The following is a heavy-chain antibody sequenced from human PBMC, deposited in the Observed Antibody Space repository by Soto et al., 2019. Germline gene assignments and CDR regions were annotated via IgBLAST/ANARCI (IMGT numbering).Heavy chain of an antibody. J-gene: IGHJ5*02. CDR2: IRGSGGST. V-gene: IGHV3-23*01. CDR3: ARDPYCSSTSCYGSWFDP. Sequence: PGGSLRLSCAASGFTFSSYAMSWVRQAPGKGLEWVSAIRGSGGSTYYADSVKGRFTISRDNAKNTLYLQMNSLRAEDTAVYYCARDPYCSSTSCYGSWFDPWGQGTLVTVSS. CDR1: GFTFSSYA. D-gene: IGHD2-2*01.